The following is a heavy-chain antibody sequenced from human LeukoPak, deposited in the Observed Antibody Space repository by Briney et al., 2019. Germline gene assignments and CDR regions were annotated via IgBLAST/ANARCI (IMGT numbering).Heavy chain of an antibody. D-gene: IGHD3-10*02. Sequence: GGSLRLSCAASGFTFSDYYMSWIRQAPGKGLEWVSHISMTGSTINFADSVKGRFTISRDNAKNSLYLQMNSLRAEDTAVYYCAELGITMIGGVWGKGTTVTISS. CDR2: ISMTGSTI. V-gene: IGHV3-11*04. CDR3: AELGITMIGGV. CDR1: GFTFSDYY. J-gene: IGHJ6*04.